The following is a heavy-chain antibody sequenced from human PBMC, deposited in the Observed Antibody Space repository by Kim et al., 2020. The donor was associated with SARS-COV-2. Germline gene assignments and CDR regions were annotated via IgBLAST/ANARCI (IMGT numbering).Heavy chain of an antibody. CDR3: SRPPTGAGCTFLYFGL. D-gene: IGHD2-8*01. CDR2: ISSSSSCT. V-gene: IGHV3-11*03. Sequence: GGSLRLSCAASGFTFSDYYMSWIRQAPGKGLEWVSYISSSSSCTTYADSVKGRFTISIDNAKNSLYLQMNSLRAEDTAAAYCSRPPTGAGCTFLYFGLWG. CDR1: GFTFSDYY. J-gene: IGHJ2*01.